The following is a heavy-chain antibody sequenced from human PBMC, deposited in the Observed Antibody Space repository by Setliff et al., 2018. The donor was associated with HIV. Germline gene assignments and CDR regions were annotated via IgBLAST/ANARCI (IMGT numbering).Heavy chain of an antibody. D-gene: IGHD2-21*01. CDR3: ARYALCSDDCSDEGADI. CDR1: GYTFTSYY. V-gene: IGHV1-46*01. Sequence: ASVKVSCKASGYTFTSYYMHWVRQAPGQGLEWMGIINPSGGTTTYAQKFQGRVTMTRDTSTSTVYMELRSLRSDDTAVYYCARYALCSDDCSDEGADIWGQGTLVTVSS. J-gene: IGHJ4*02. CDR2: INPSGGTT.